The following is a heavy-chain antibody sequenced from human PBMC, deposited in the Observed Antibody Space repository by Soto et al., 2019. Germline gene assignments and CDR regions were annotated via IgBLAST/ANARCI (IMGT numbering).Heavy chain of an antibody. J-gene: IGHJ4*01. CDR3: ARLGDGSWSHDYFAF. CDR2: ISCYNGNT. CDR1: GCTFTSYG. Sequence: ASVKVSCKASGCTFTSYGISWVRQAPGQGLEWMGWISCYNGNTNYAQKLQGRVTMTTDTSTSTAYMELRSMRSDDTVVYYCARLGDGSWSHDYFAFWGKGSLVTVSS. V-gene: IGHV1-18*01. D-gene: IGHD6-13*01.